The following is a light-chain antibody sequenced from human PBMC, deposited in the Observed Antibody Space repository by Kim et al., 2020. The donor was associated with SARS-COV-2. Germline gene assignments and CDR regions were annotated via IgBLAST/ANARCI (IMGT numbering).Light chain of an antibody. V-gene: IGLV3-21*04. J-gene: IGLJ2*01. CDR3: QVWDTGSDHPI. CDR2: YDT. CDR1: SIGLQS. Sequence: AQGQAARITCGENSIGLQSVHWYQQKPGQAPVLVIYYDTDRPSGIPERFSGSNSGNTATLTISRVEAGDEADYYCQVWDTGSDHPIFGGGTQLTVL.